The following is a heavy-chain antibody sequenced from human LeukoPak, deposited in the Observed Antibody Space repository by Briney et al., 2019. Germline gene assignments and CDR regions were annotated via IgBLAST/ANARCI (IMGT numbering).Heavy chain of an antibody. CDR3: AKLLSSSSWRNNWFDP. CDR1: GFTFSSYG. V-gene: IGHV3-23*01. Sequence: GGTLRLSCAASGFTFSSYGMSWVRQAPGKGLEWVSAISGSGGSTYYADSVKGRFTISRDNSKNTLYLQMNSLRAEDTAVYYCAKLLSSSSWRNNWFDPWGQGTLVTVSS. CDR2: ISGSGGST. D-gene: IGHD6-13*01. J-gene: IGHJ5*02.